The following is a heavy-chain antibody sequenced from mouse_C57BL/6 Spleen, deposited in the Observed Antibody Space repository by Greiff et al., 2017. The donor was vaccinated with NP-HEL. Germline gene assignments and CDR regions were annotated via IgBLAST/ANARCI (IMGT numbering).Heavy chain of an antibody. CDR2: ISSGSSTI. CDR1: GFTFSDYG. CDR3: ARQGSPLAMDY. Sequence: EVKLMESGGGLVKPGGSLKLSCAASGFTFSDYGMHWVRQAPEKGLEWVAYISSGSSTIYYVDTVKGRFTISRDNAKNTLFLQMTSLRSEDTAMYYCARQGSPLAMDYWGQGTSVTVSS. J-gene: IGHJ4*01. V-gene: IGHV5-17*01.